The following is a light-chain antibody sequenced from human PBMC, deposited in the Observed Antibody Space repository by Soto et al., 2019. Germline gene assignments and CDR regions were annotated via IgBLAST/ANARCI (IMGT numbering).Light chain of an antibody. J-gene: IGKJ2*01. Sequence: DIQMTQSPASLSASVGDRVTITCRASQGVGTWLAWYQQKPEKAPKSLIYGASSLHSGVPSRFSGSGSGTHFTLTINNLQPDDFAPYYCQHYNNYPYPCGQGTKVEMK. CDR1: QGVGTW. V-gene: IGKV1D-16*01. CDR2: GAS. CDR3: QHYNNYPYP.